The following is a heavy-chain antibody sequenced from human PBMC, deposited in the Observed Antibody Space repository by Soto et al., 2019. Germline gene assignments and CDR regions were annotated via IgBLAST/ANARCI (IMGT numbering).Heavy chain of an antibody. J-gene: IGHJ6*03. Sequence: TSETLSLTCTVSGGSLSSHYWSWIRPPPGKGLEWIGYIYYSGSTNYNPSLKSRVTISVDTSKNQFSLKLSSVTAADTAVYYCARGMYYDFWSASVPWNYYYYMDVWGKGTTVTISS. V-gene: IGHV4-59*11. D-gene: IGHD3-3*01. CDR1: GGSLSSHY. CDR3: ARGMYYDFWSASVPWNYYYYMDV. CDR2: IYYSGST.